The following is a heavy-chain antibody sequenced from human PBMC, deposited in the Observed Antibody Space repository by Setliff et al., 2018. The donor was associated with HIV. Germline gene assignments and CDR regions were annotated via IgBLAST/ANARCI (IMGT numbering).Heavy chain of an antibody. J-gene: IGHJ6*03. V-gene: IGHV4-39*01. CDR3: ASLDGSESPYIYYYYMDV. CDR1: GGSISTSRYY. CDR2: INYRGNT. Sequence: NPSETLSLTCTVSGGSISTSRYYWGWIRQPPGKGLEWIGSINYRGNTYYNPSLKSRAAISVDTSKNQISLKLSSVTAAGTAVYYCASLDGSESPYIYYYYMDVWGEGTAVTVSS. D-gene: IGHD3-10*01.